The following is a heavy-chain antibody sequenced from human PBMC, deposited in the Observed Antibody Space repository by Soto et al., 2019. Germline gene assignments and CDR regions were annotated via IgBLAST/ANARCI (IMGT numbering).Heavy chain of an antibody. CDR2: IYWNDDK. Sequence: QITLKESGPTLVKPTQTLTLTCTFSGFSLSTSGVGVGWIRQPPGKALEWLALIYWNDDKRYSPSLKIRLTIAKDNSKNQVVLTMTNMDPVDTATYYCAHLIQYYGSGSYYNLDYWGQGTLVTVSS. V-gene: IGHV2-5*01. J-gene: IGHJ4*02. D-gene: IGHD3-10*01. CDR3: AHLIQYYGSGSYYNLDY. CDR1: GFSLSTSGVG.